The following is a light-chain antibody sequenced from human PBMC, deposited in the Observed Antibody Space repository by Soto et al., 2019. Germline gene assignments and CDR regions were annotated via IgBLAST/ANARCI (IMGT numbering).Light chain of an antibody. Sequence: DIVMTQSPLSLPVTPGEPASISCRSSQSLLHSNGYNYLDWYLQKPGQSPQLLIYLGSNRASGIPDRVSAGGSGTDFMLKITRVEAEDVGVYYCMQALQTPYTFGQGTKLEIK. V-gene: IGKV2-28*01. CDR1: QSLLHSNGYNY. CDR2: LGS. CDR3: MQALQTPYT. J-gene: IGKJ2*01.